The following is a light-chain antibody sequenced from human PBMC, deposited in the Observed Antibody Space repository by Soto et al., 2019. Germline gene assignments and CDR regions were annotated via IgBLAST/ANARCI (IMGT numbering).Light chain of an antibody. Sequence: QLVLTQSPSASASLGASVKLTCTLSSGHNNYAIAWHQQQPEKGPRYLMKLNSDGSHSKGDGIPDRFSGSSSGAERYLTISNLQSEDEADYYRQTWGTGIQVFGGGTKLTVL. J-gene: IGLJ3*02. CDR1: SGHNNYA. V-gene: IGLV4-69*01. CDR2: LNSDGSH. CDR3: QTWGTGIQV.